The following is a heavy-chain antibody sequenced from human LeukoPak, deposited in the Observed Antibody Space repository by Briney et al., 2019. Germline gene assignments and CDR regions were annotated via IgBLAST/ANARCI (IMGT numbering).Heavy chain of an antibody. CDR3: ARDLSSGWYLNAFDI. D-gene: IGHD6-19*01. J-gene: IGHJ3*02. Sequence: GGSLRLSCAASGFTFSSYSMNWVRQAPGKGLEWVSSISSSSSYIYYADSVKGRFTISRDNAKNSLYLQMNSLRAEDTAVYYCARDLSSGWYLNAFDIWGQGTIVTVSS. CDR1: GFTFSSYS. CDR2: ISSSSSYI. V-gene: IGHV3-21*01.